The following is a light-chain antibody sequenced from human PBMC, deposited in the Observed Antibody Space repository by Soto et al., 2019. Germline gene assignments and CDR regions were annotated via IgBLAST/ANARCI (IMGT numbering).Light chain of an antibody. J-gene: IGLJ1*01. CDR2: GST. CDR3: QSYDSSLGGNDV. CDR1: SSNIGAGYD. Sequence: QSVLSQPPSVSGAPGQRVTISCTGSSSNIGAGYDAHWFQQVPGTAPKLLIYGSTNRPSGVPDRFSGSKSGTSASLAITGLQAEDEADYYCQSYDSSLGGNDVCGTGSKVTVL. V-gene: IGLV1-40*01.